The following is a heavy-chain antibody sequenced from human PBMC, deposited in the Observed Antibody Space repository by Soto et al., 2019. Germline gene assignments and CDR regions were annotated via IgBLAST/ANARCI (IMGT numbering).Heavy chain of an antibody. V-gene: IGHV3-30-3*01. CDR1: GFTFSSYA. D-gene: IGHD5-12*01. Sequence: QVQLVEYGGGVVQPGRSLRLSCAASGFTFSSYAMHWVRQAPGKGLEWVAGISYDGSNKYYADYVKGRFTISRDNYKNTVYLQMNSLRAEDTAVYYCAREGFKSRGYSGYHHYPEYLGQGTLVT. CDR2: ISYDGSNK. J-gene: IGHJ4*02. CDR3: AREGFKSRGYSGYHHYPEY.